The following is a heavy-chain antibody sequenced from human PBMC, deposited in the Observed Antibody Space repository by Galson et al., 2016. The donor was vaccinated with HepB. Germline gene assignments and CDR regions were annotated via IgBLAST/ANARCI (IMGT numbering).Heavy chain of an antibody. J-gene: IGHJ4*01. CDR2: MDESGRT. D-gene: IGHD2-21*01. CDR1: GGSISSSSYY. CDR3: ARHGIDFDYWGDPTRYFYFDS. V-gene: IGHV4-39*01. Sequence: SETLSLTCTVSGGSISSSSYYWGWIRQPPGKGLEWIGTMDESGRTYYNPSLKSRVTISVDTSKNQFSLNLRSVTAADTAVFYCARHGIDFDYWGDPTRYFYFDSWSHGTLVTVSS.